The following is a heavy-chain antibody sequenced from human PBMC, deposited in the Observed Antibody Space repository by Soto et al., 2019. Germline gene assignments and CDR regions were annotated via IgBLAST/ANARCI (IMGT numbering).Heavy chain of an antibody. CDR3: ARQRTDCSSTSCYNWFDP. CDR1: GYSFTSYW. Sequence: GESLKISCKGSGYSFTSYWISWVRQMPGKGLEWMGRIDPSDSYTNYSPSFQGHVTISADKSISTAYLQWSSLKASDTAMYYCARQRTDCSSTSCYNWFDPWGQGTLVTVS. V-gene: IGHV5-10-1*01. CDR2: IDPSDSYT. J-gene: IGHJ5*02. D-gene: IGHD2-2*01.